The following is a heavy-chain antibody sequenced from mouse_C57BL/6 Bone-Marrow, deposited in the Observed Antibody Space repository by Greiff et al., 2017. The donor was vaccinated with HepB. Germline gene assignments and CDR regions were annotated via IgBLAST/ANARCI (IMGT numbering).Heavy chain of an antibody. V-gene: IGHV1-81*01. Sequence: QVQLKESGAELARPGASVKLSCKASGYTFTSYGISWVKQRTGQGLEWIGEIYPRSGNTYYNEKFKGKATLTADKSSSTAYMGLRSLTSEDSAVYFCARYTSTHYFDYWGQGTTLTVSS. CDR3: ARYTSTHYFDY. D-gene: IGHD5-1*01. CDR1: GYTFTSYG. J-gene: IGHJ2*01. CDR2: IYPRSGNT.